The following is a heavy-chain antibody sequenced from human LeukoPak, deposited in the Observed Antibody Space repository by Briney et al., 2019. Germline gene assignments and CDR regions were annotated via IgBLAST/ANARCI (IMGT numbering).Heavy chain of an antibody. CDR1: GFTFSSYW. Sequence: GGSLRLSCAASGFTFSSYWMSWVRQAPGKGLVWVANIKQDGSEKYYVDSVKGRFTISRDNAKNSLYLQMNSLRAEDTAVYYCASDREYYYGSGSFDYWGQGTLVTVSS. V-gene: IGHV3-7*04. CDR3: ASDREYYYGSGSFDY. CDR2: IKQDGSEK. D-gene: IGHD3-10*01. J-gene: IGHJ4*02.